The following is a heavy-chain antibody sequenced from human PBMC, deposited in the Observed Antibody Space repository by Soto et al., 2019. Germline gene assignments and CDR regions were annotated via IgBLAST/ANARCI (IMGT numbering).Heavy chain of an antibody. D-gene: IGHD3-22*01. Sequence: GGSLRLSCAASGFTFSSYSMNWVRQAPGKGLEWVSSISSSSSYIYYADSVKGRFTISRDNSKNTLYLQMNSLRAEDTAVYYCARGGPRSSGYDPFDYWGQGTLVTVSS. CDR3: ARGGPRSSGYDPFDY. CDR1: GFTFSSYS. CDR2: ISSSSSYI. J-gene: IGHJ4*02. V-gene: IGHV3-21*01.